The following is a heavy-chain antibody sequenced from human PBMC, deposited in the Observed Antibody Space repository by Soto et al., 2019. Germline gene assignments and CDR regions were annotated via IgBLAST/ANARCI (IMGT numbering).Heavy chain of an antibody. V-gene: IGHV3-21*01. CDR2: ISSSSSYI. CDR1: GFTFSSYS. Sequence: EVQLVESGGGLVKPGGSLRLSCAASGFTFSSYSMNWVRQAPGKGLEWVSSISSSSSYIYYADSVKGRFTISRDNAKNSLYLQMNSLRAEDTAVYYCARAVVRGALYSYGMDVWGQGTTVTVSS. D-gene: IGHD3-10*01. CDR3: ARAVVRGALYSYGMDV. J-gene: IGHJ6*02.